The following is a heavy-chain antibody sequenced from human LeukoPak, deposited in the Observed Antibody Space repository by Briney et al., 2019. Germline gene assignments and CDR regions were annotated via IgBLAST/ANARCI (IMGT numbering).Heavy chain of an antibody. CDR1: GYTFTSYD. D-gene: IGHD4-17*01. CDR3: VALPYGDYYFDY. Sequence: PLASVKVSCKASGYTFTSYDINWVRQATGQGLEWMGWMNPNSGNTGYAQKFQGRVTMTWNTSISTVYMELSSLRSEDTAVYYCVALPYGDYYFDYWGQGTLVTVSS. J-gene: IGHJ4*02. V-gene: IGHV1-8*01. CDR2: MNPNSGNT.